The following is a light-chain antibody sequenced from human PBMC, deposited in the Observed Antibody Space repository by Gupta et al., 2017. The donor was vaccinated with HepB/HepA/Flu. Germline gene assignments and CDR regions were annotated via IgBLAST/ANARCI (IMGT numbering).Light chain of an antibody. CDR2: WAS. J-gene: IGKJ4*01. V-gene: IGKV4-1*01. Sequence: DIVLTQSPDSLAVSLGERATINCKSSQSVIYSSNNKNYLAWYQQKPGQPPRLLIYWASTRESGVPDRFSGSGSGTDFTLTISSLQAEGVAVYYCQQYDNAPLTFGGGTKVEIK. CDR1: QSVIYSSNNKNY. CDR3: QQYDNAPLT.